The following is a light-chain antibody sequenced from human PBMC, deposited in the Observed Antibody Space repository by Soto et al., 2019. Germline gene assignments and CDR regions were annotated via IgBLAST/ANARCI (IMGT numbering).Light chain of an antibody. Sequence: EIVLTKNTATLSLSPGERATLSCRASQSVSSNLAWYQQKPGQAPRLLIYGASTRATGIPARFSGSGSGTEFTLTISSLQSEDFAVYYCQQYNNWPQTFGQGTKVDI. CDR1: QSVSSN. CDR3: QQYNNWPQT. CDR2: GAS. V-gene: IGKV3-15*01. J-gene: IGKJ1*01.